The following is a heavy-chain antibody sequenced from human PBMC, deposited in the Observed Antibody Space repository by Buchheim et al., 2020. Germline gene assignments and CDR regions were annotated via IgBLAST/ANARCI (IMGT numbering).Heavy chain of an antibody. D-gene: IGHD3-9*01. CDR3: ARQTQDYDILTGYYDAMDDYAMDV. CDR2: INAGNGHT. J-gene: IGHJ6*02. CDR1: GYTFNTYA. Sequence: QVQLVQSGAEVKKPGASVKVSCKASGYTFNTYAMHWVRQAPGQRLEWMGWINAGNGHTKYSQKFQGRVSITSETSASIAYMELSSLRSEDTAVYYCARQTQDYDILTGYYDAMDDYAMDVWGQGTT. V-gene: IGHV1-3*01.